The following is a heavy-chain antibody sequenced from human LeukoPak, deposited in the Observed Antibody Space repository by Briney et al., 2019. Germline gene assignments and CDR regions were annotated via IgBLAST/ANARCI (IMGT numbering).Heavy chain of an antibody. D-gene: IGHD3-10*01. J-gene: IGHJ4*02. CDR3: ARYKITMVRGVIPEYFDY. Sequence: ASVKVSCKASGYTFTSYGISWVRQAPGQGLEWMGWISAYNGNTNYAQKLQGRVTMTTDTSTNTAYTELRSLRSDDTAVYYCARYKITMVRGVIPEYFDYWGQGTLVTVSS. CDR1: GYTFTSYG. V-gene: IGHV1-18*01. CDR2: ISAYNGNT.